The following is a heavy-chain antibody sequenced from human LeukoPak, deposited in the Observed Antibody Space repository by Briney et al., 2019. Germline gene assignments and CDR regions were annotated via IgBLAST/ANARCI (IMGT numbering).Heavy chain of an antibody. J-gene: IGHJ6*04. D-gene: IGHD3-10*02. Sequence: GGSLRLSCAASGFTFSSYSMNWVRQAPGKGLEWVSSISSSSSYIYYADSVKGRFTISRDNAKNSLYLQMNSLRAEDTTVYYCAELGITMIGGVWGKGTTVTISS. V-gene: IGHV3-21*01. CDR2: ISSSSSYI. CDR3: AELGITMIGGV. CDR1: GFTFSSYS.